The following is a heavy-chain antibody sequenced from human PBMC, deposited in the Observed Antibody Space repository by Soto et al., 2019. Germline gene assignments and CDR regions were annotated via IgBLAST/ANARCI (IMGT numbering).Heavy chain of an antibody. CDR2: INPSGGST. CDR1: GYTFTSYY. Sequence: GASVKVSCKASGYTFTSYYMHWVRQAPGQGLEWVGIINPSGGSTSYAQKFQGRVTMTRDTSTSTVYMELSSLRSEDTAVYYCAREAKAHWLVTSYYFDYWGQGTLVTVSS. D-gene: IGHD6-19*01. CDR3: AREAKAHWLVTSYYFDY. J-gene: IGHJ4*02. V-gene: IGHV1-46*01.